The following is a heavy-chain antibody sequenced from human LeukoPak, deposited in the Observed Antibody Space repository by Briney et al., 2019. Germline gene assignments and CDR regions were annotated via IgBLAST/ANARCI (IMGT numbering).Heavy chain of an antibody. CDR3: ARDGISRSDFWSGSIRENYFDY. Sequence: ASVKVSCKASEYTFTGYYMHWVRQAPGQGLEWMGWINPNSGGTNYAQKFQGRVTMTRDTSISTAYMELSRLRSDDTAVYYCARDGISRSDFWSGSIRENYFDYWGQGTLVTVSS. J-gene: IGHJ4*02. CDR2: INPNSGGT. D-gene: IGHD3-3*01. V-gene: IGHV1-2*02. CDR1: EYTFTGYY.